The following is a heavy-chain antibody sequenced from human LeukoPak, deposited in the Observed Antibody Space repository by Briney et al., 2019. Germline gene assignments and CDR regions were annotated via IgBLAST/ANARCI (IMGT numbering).Heavy chain of an antibody. Sequence: GGSLRLSCTASGFPFIEYSMNWVRQVPGKGLEWISYIGIDSGNTKYADSVRGRSTISADKAKNSLYLQMNSLRVEDTAVYYCARDHNYAFDNWGQGTLVSVAS. CDR2: IGIDSGNT. J-gene: IGHJ4*02. CDR1: GFPFIEYS. D-gene: IGHD1-1*01. CDR3: ARDHNYAFDN. V-gene: IGHV3-48*01.